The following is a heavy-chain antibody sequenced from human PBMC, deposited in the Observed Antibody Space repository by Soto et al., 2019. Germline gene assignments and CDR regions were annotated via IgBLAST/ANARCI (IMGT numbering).Heavy chain of an antibody. CDR2: IDTSYSYS. J-gene: IGHJ6*02. D-gene: IGHD2-15*01. CDR3: ARYCSSSSCSQLYGMDV. V-gene: IGHV5-10-1*01. Sequence: GESLKISCKGSGYSFTKYWIIWVGQVPGKGLEWMGRIDTSYSYSHYSPSFQGHVTISVDKSISTGYLQWSSLKASDTAMYYCARYCSSSSCSQLYGMDVWGQGTTVTVSS. CDR1: GYSFTKYW.